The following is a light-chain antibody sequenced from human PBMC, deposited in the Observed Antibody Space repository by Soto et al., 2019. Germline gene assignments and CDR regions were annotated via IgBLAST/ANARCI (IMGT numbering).Light chain of an antibody. Sequence: DIQMTQSPSTLSGSVGDRVTITCRASQTISSWLAWYQQKPGKAPKLLIYKASTLKSGVPSRFSGSGSGTEFTLTISSMQHYDFATYSCQHYNSYSEAFGQGTKVELK. V-gene: IGKV1-5*03. CDR1: QTISSW. CDR3: QHYNSYSEA. J-gene: IGKJ1*01. CDR2: KAS.